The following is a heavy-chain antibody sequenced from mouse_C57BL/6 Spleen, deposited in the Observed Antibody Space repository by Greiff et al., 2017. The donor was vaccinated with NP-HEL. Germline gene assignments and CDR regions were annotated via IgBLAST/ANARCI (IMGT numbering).Heavy chain of an antibody. CDR1: GFNIKNTY. V-gene: IGHV14-3*01. Sequence: VQLKESVAELVRPGASVKLSCTASGFNIKNTYMHWVKQRPEQGLEWIGRIDPANGNTKYAPKFQGKATITADTSSNTAYLQLSSLTSEDTAIYYCARSPYGNYGEVVDYWGQGTTLTVSS. D-gene: IGHD2-10*02. CDR3: ARSPYGNYGEVVDY. J-gene: IGHJ2*01. CDR2: IDPANGNT.